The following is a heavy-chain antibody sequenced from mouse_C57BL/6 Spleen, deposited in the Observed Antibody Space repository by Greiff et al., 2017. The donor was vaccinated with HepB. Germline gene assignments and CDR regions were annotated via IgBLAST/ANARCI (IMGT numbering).Heavy chain of an antibody. CDR2: IDPETGGT. J-gene: IGHJ2*01. CDR3: TRRLALDY. Sequence: VHLVESGAELVRPGASVTLSCKASGYTFTDYEMHWVKQTPVHGLEWIGAIDPETGGTAYNQKFKGKAILTADKSSSTAYMELRSLTSEDSAVYYCTRRLALDYWGQGTTLTVSS. D-gene: IGHD3-2*02. V-gene: IGHV1-15*01. CDR1: GYTFTDYE.